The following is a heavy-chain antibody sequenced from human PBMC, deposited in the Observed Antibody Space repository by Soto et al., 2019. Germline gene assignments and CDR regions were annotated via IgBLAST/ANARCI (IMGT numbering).Heavy chain of an antibody. J-gene: IGHJ6*03. Sequence: QVQLQESGSGLVKPSQTLSLTCTISGASISTIGNTWTWVRQPPGKGLEWIGYIYPSGATYYNPSLKSRATISMEPSKNRFSLNVSSATAADTAVYYCARAIFSSVLYIDLWGQGTTVTVSS. D-gene: IGHD3-3*01. CDR3: ARAIFSSVLYIDL. CDR1: GASISTIGNT. V-gene: IGHV4-30-2*01. CDR2: IYPSGAT.